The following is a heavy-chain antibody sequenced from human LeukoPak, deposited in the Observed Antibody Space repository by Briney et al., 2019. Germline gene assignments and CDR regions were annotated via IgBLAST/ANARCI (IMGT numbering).Heavy chain of an antibody. CDR1: GYTFTGYY. CDR3: ARFYRGRWEIPLDY. J-gene: IGHJ4*02. CDR2: INPNSGDT. V-gene: IGHV1-2*02. Sequence: ASVKVSCKASGYTFTGYYMHWVRQAPGQGLEWMGWINPNSGDTNCAQKFQGRVTMTRDTSISTTYMDLTRLRPDDTAVYYCARFYRGRWEIPLDYWGQRTLVTVSS. D-gene: IGHD1-26*01.